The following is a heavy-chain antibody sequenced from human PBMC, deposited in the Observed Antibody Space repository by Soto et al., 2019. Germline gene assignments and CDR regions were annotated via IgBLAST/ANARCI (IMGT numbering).Heavy chain of an antibody. D-gene: IGHD1-7*01. CDR2: ISAKSGNT. CDR3: TRAGASDWNYVSTSS. V-gene: IGHV1-18*04. Sequence: QLVQSGAEVKKPGASVKVSCKASGYTFTTSGFNWVRQAPGQGLEWKGWISAKSGNTNYAQKLQGRVTMTTDTSTSTVYMSRKSLTSDDTAIYYCTRAGASDWNYVSTSSWGQGTLVTVSS. CDR1: GYTFTTSG. J-gene: IGHJ4*02.